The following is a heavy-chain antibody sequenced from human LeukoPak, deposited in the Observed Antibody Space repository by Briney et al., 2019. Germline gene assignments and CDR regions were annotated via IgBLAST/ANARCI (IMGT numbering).Heavy chain of an antibody. Sequence: GGSLTLSCAASGFTFSAYSMSWVRQPPGKGLEWVSGINDSGSSTYYADSVKGHLTISRDNSKKTLYLQMNSLRAEDTAVYYCAKIASWGKLTATDGFDYWGQGTLVLVSS. V-gene: IGHV3-23*01. CDR3: AKIASWGKLTATDGFDY. J-gene: IGHJ4*02. CDR1: GFTFSAYS. CDR2: INDSGSST. D-gene: IGHD2-21*02.